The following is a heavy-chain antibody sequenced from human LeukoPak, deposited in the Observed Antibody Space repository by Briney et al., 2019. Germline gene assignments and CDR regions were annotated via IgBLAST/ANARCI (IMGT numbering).Heavy chain of an antibody. CDR2: FDPEDGET. V-gene: IGHV1-24*01. Sequence: ASVKVSCKVSGYTLTELSMHWVRQAPGKGLEWMGGFDPEDGETIYAQKFQGRVTMTEDTSTDTAYMELSSLRSEDTAVYYCARDGRTMIDQMDYYYYMDVWGKGTTVTVSS. D-gene: IGHD3-22*01. J-gene: IGHJ6*03. CDR3: ARDGRTMIDQMDYYYYMDV. CDR1: GYTLTELS.